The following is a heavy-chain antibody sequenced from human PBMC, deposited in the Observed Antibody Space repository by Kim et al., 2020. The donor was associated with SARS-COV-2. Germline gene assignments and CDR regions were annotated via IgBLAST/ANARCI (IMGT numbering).Heavy chain of an antibody. D-gene: IGHD3-10*01. Sequence: SETLSLTCTVSGGSISSYYWSWIRQPPGKGLEWIGYIYYSGSTNYNPSLKSRVTISVDTSKNQFSLKLSSVTAADTAVYYCARDTYGSGFDYWGQGTLVTVSS. CDR3: ARDTYGSGFDY. CDR1: GGSISSYY. CDR2: IYYSGST. V-gene: IGHV4-59*01. J-gene: IGHJ4*02.